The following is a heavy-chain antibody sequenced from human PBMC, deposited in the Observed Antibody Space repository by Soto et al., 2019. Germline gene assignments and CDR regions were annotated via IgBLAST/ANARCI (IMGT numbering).Heavy chain of an antibody. CDR1: CTFGGFS. D-gene: IGHD5-12*01. Sequence: CTFGGFSRLLVINATGKGLEWVSAISGSGGSTYYADSVKGRFTISRDNSKNTLYLQMNSLRAEDTAVYFCAKTSGYSGYDPLDYWLQGSL. CDR2: ISGSGGST. J-gene: IGHJ4*02. V-gene: IGHV3-23*01. CDR3: AKTSGYSGYDPLDY.